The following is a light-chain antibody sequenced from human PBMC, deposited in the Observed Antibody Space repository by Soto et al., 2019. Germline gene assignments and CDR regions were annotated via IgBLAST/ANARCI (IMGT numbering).Light chain of an antibody. V-gene: IGKV1-9*01. CDR2: SAS. CDR3: QQLHGYPIT. CDR1: QGIDTS. Sequence: DFPRTQSPSTRSASVGDRVSITGRASQGIDTSLAWYQQKPGKAPKLLIYSASNFQSGVPSRFSGSGSGTHFTLTISRLQPEDFATYYCQQLHGYPITFGQGTRLEIK. J-gene: IGKJ5*01.